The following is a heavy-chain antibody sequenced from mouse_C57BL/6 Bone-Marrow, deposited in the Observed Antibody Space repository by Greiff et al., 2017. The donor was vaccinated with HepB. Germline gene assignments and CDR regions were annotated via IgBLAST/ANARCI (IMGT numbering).Heavy chain of an antibody. CDR2: INSDGGST. J-gene: IGHJ1*03. Sequence: DVKLVESGGGLVQPGESLKLSCESNEYEFPSHDMSWVRKTPEKRLELVAAINSDGGSTYYPDTMERRFIISRDNTKKTLYLQMSSLRSEDTALYYCARSNYYGSSNWYFDVWGTGTTVTVSS. V-gene: IGHV5-2*01. CDR1: EYEFPSHD. D-gene: IGHD1-1*01. CDR3: ARSNYYGSSNWYFDV.